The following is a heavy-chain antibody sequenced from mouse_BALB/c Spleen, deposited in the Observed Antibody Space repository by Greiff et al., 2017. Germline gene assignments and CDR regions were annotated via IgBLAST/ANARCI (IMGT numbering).Heavy chain of an antibody. CDR1: GYTFTDYW. CDR3: ARDGNHDDAMDY. D-gene: IGHD2-1*01. V-gene: IGHV1-69*01. CDR2: IDTSDSYT. Sequence: QVQLQQPGAELVLPGASGKMSCKASGYTFTDYWMHWVKQRPGQGLEWIGAIDTSDSYTSYNQKFKGKATLTVDESSSTAYMQLSSLTSEDSAVYYCARDGNHDDAMDYWGQGTSVTVSA. J-gene: IGHJ4*01.